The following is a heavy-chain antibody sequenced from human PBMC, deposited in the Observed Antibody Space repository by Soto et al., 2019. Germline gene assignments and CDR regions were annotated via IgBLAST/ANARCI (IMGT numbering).Heavy chain of an antibody. Sequence: PSETLSLTCTVSGGTISSGSYYWGWIRESRGKGLELIWCIYYSGSTNYNPSLKSRVTISVDTSKNQFSLKLSSVTAADTAVYYCAIHSESCYSFCYWAAPDYWGHGSLVTVSS. CDR1: GGTISSGSYY. CDR3: AIHSESCYSFCYWAAPDY. V-gene: IGHV4-61*05. CDR2: IYYSGST. J-gene: IGHJ4*01. D-gene: IGHD1-26*01.